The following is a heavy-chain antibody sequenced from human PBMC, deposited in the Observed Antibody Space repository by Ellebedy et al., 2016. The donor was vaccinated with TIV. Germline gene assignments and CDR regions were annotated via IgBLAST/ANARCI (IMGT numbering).Heavy chain of an antibody. D-gene: IGHD3-9*01. J-gene: IGHJ6*02. Sequence: ASVKVSXKASGYTFTGYYMHWVRQAPGQGLEWMGWINPNSGGTNYAQKFQGRVTMTRDTSTSTVYMELSSLRSEDTAVYYCARDRELRYFDWPKGMDVWGQGTTVTVSS. CDR2: INPNSGGT. V-gene: IGHV1-2*02. CDR3: ARDRELRYFDWPKGMDV. CDR1: GYTFTGYY.